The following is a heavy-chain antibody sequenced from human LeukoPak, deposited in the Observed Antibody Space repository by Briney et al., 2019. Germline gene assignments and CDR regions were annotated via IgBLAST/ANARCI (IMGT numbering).Heavy chain of an antibody. Sequence: GGSLSLSCAASGFTFSSYAMSWVRQAPEKGLEWVSAIRGSGTSTYYADSVKGRFTISRDNSKNTLYLQMNSLRAEDTAVYYCAKDWDDYGDYLPLDFWGQGTLVTVSS. CDR2: IRGSGTST. CDR3: AKDWDDYGDYLPLDF. J-gene: IGHJ4*02. V-gene: IGHV3-23*01. D-gene: IGHD4-17*01. CDR1: GFTFSSYA.